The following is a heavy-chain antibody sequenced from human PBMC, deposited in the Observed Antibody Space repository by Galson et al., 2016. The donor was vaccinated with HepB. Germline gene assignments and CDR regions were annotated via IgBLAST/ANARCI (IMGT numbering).Heavy chain of an antibody. Sequence: SVKVSCKASRGTFSRYGINWVRQAPGRGLEWMGGIIPIFGTANYAQRFQGRVIITADESTKTAFMDLSSLRSEDTAIYYCATDTGIAESPISSSMDAWGQGTSVTVSS. CDR3: ATDTGIAESPISSSMDA. CDR1: RGTFSRYG. CDR2: IIPIFGTA. V-gene: IGHV1-69*13. D-gene: IGHD6-13*01. J-gene: IGHJ6*02.